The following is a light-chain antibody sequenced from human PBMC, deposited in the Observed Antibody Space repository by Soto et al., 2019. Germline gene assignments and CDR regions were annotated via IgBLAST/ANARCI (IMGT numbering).Light chain of an antibody. CDR1: QSVNNN. V-gene: IGKV3-15*01. J-gene: IGKJ2*01. Sequence: EIILTQSPASLSVSPGERATLSCRPSQSVNNNLAWYQQKRGQAPRLLIYGASTRATGIPGRFRGSGSGTEFTLTITSLQSEDFAVYFCQQYNNWPPDTFGQGTKVDIK. CDR3: QQYNNWPPDT. CDR2: GAS.